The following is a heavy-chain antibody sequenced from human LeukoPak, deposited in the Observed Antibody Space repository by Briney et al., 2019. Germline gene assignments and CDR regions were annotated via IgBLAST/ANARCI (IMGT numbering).Heavy chain of an antibody. CDR1: GFTVSSNY. D-gene: IGHD3-10*02. CDR2: IYSNGNT. V-gene: IGHV3-53*01. Sequence: GGSLRLSCAASGFTVSSNYMSWVRQAPGKGLEWVSVIYSNGNTYYADSVKGRFTISRDNAKNSLYLQMNSLRAEGTAVYYCAELGITMIGGVWGKGTTVTISS. CDR3: AELGITMIGGV. J-gene: IGHJ6*04.